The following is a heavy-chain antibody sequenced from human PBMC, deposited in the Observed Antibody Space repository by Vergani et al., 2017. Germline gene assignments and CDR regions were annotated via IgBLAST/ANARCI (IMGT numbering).Heavy chain of an antibody. CDR2: IYHSGST. J-gene: IGHJ4*02. CDR3: ATAGSWFGELFLDY. Sequence: QVQLQESGPGLVKPSGTLSLTCAVSGGSISSSNWWSWVRQPPGKGLVWIGEIYHSGSTNYNASLKSRGTISVDKSKNQFSLKLSAVTAADTAMYYCATAGSWFGELFLDYWGQGTLVTVSS. D-gene: IGHD3-10*01. CDR1: GGSISSSNW. V-gene: IGHV4-4*02.